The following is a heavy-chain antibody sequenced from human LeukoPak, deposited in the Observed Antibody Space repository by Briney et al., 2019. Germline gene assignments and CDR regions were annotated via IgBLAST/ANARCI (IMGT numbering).Heavy chain of an antibody. Sequence: GRSLRLSCAASGFTFDDYAMHWVRQAPGKGLEWVSGISWNSGSIGYADSVKGRFTISRDNAKNSLYLQMNSLRAEDMALYYCARDIETAAIDYWGRGTLVTVSS. V-gene: IGHV3-9*03. D-gene: IGHD6-13*01. CDR2: ISWNSGSI. CDR1: GFTFDDYA. J-gene: IGHJ4*02. CDR3: ARDIETAAIDY.